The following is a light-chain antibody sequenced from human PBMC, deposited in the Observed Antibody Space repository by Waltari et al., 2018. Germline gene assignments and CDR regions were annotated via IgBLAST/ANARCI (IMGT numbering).Light chain of an antibody. CDR1: SSNIGSNT. CDR3: AAWDDSLNGRV. V-gene: IGLV1-44*01. CDR2: SNN. Sequence: QSVLTQPPSASGTPGQRVTISCSGRSSNIGSNTVNWYQQPPGTAPKLLIYSNNHRPSGVPYRFSGSKSGTSASLAISGLQSEDEADYYCAAWDDSLNGRVFGGGTKLTVL. J-gene: IGLJ3*02.